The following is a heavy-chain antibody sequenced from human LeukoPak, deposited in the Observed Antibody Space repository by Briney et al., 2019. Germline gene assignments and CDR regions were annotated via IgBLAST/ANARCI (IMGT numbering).Heavy chain of an antibody. CDR2: INHSGST. CDR3: ASPPVEMATIDAFDI. D-gene: IGHD5-24*01. J-gene: IGHJ3*02. CDR1: GGSFSGYY. Sequence: SETLSLTCAVYGGSFSGYYWSWIRQPPGKGLEWIGEINHSGSTNYNPSLKSRFTISVDTSKNQFSLKLSSVTAADTAVYYCASPPVEMATIDAFDIWGQGTMVTVSS. V-gene: IGHV4-34*01.